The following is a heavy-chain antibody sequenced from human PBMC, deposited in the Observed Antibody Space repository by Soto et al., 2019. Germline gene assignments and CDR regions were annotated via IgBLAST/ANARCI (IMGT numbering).Heavy chain of an antibody. CDR2: IIPILGIA. CDR1: GGTFSSYT. Sequence: SVKVSCKASGGTFSSYTISWVRQAPGQGLEWMGRIIPILGIANYAQKFQGRVTITADKSTSTAYMALSSLRSEDTAVYYCARHSGGLAYCGGDCYGAFDIWGQGTMVTVSS. J-gene: IGHJ3*02. V-gene: IGHV1-69*02. D-gene: IGHD2-21*02. CDR3: ARHSGGLAYCGGDCYGAFDI.